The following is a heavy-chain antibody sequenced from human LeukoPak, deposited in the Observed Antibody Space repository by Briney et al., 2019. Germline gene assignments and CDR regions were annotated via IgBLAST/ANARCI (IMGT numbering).Heavy chain of an antibody. CDR3: ARGDASGSYYPFFDS. CDR2: INHGGST. V-gene: IGHV4-34*01. Sequence: PSETLSLTCAVYGGSLSGYYWSWIRQPPGKGLEWIGEINHGGSTNYNPSLKSRVAISKDASKNQFSLKLSSLTAADTALYYCARGDASGSYYPFFDSWGEGTLVSVSS. J-gene: IGHJ4*02. CDR1: GGSLSGYY. D-gene: IGHD3-10*01.